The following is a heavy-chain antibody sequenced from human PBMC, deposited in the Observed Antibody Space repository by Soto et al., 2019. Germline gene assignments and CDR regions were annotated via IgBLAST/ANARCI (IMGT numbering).Heavy chain of an antibody. V-gene: IGHV6-1*01. CDR3: ARVAGDSSSSGLLDY. Sequence: SQTLLLTCAISGDSGSSNSAAWNWIRQSPSRGLEWLGRTYYRSKWYNDYAVSVKSRITINPDTSKNQFSLQLNSVTPEDTAVYYCARVAGDSSSSGLLDYWGQGTLVTVSS. CDR2: TYYRSKWYN. D-gene: IGHD6-6*01. CDR1: GDSGSSNSAA. J-gene: IGHJ4*02.